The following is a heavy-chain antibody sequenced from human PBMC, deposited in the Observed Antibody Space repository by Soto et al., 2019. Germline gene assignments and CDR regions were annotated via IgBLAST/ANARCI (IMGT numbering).Heavy chain of an antibody. V-gene: IGHV1-69*13. J-gene: IGHJ6*02. CDR2: IIPIFGTA. CDR1: GGTFSSYA. CDR3: AREAAVAGFYYYYYGMDV. D-gene: IGHD6-19*01. Sequence: SVKVSCKASGGTFSSYAISWVRQAPGQGLEWMGGIIPIFGTANYAQKFQGRVTITADESTSTAYMELSSLRSEDTAVYYCAREAAVAGFYYYYYGMDVWGQGTTVTVSS.